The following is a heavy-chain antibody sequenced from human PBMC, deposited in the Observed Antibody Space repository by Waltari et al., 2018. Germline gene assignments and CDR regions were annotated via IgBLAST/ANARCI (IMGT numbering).Heavy chain of an antibody. CDR2: IYDSGST. V-gene: IGHV4-38-2*02. Sequence: QVQLQESGPGLVKPSETLSLTCAVSGYSISSGYYWGWIRQHQGKGLEWIGIIYDSGSTYDHPSLQSRVTMSVDTSKNQFSLKLSSVTADDTAVYYCAREGHDYTPPPEFDYWGQGTLVTVSS. CDR1: GYSISSGYY. D-gene: IGHD4-4*01. CDR3: AREGHDYTPPPEFDY. J-gene: IGHJ4*02.